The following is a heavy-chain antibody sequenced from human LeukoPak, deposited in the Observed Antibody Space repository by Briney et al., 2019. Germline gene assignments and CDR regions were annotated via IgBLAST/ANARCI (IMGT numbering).Heavy chain of an antibody. Sequence: SETLSLTCTVSDGSISSYYWSWIRQPPGKGLEWIGSIYHTGGTYYNPSLKSRVTISIDTSKNQFSLNLSSVTAADTAVYYCARDAQTYYYDTSGYYFEYWGQGTLVTVSS. CDR3: ARDAQTYYYDTSGYYFEY. V-gene: IGHV4-38-2*02. J-gene: IGHJ4*02. CDR2: IYHTGGT. D-gene: IGHD3-22*01. CDR1: DGSISSYY.